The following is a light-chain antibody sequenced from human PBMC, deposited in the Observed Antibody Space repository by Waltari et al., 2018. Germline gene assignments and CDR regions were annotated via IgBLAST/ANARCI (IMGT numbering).Light chain of an antibody. J-gene: IGKJ1*01. CDR2: KAA. V-gene: IGKV1-5*03. CDR3: QQYNSYSWT. CDR1: QSISSW. Sequence: DIQMTQSPSTLSASVGDRVTITCRASQSISSWFAWYQQKPGKAPKLLIYKAASLESGVSSRFSGSGTGTEFTLTISSLQPDDFATYYCQQYNSYSWTFGQGTKVEIK.